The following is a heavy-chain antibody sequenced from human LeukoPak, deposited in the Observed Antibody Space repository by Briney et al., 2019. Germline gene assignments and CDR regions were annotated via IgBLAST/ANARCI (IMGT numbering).Heavy chain of an antibody. CDR3: VRGRKRYVGIAAADFDY. Sequence: ASVKVSCKASGYTFTSNDINWVRQATGQGLEWMGWMNPNSGNTGYAQEFQDRVTMTRNISISTAYMELRSLRSEATAASYCVRGRKRYVGIAAADFDYWGQGILVTVSS. V-gene: IGHV1-8*01. CDR2: MNPNSGNT. J-gene: IGHJ4*02. CDR1: GYTFTSND. D-gene: IGHD6-13*01.